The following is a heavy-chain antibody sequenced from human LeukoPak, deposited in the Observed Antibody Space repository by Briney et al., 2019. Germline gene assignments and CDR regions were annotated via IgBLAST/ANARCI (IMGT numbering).Heavy chain of an antibody. Sequence: GGSLRLSCAASGFTLSSYGMHWVRQAPGKGLEWVAFTQYDGSDKYYADSVKGRFTISRDNSQNTLFLHMTSLRADDTAVYYCANMRSSTSRYFDYWGQGTLVTVSS. V-gene: IGHV3-30*02. CDR1: GFTLSSYG. D-gene: IGHD2-2*01. CDR3: ANMRSSTSRYFDY. J-gene: IGHJ4*02. CDR2: TQYDGSDK.